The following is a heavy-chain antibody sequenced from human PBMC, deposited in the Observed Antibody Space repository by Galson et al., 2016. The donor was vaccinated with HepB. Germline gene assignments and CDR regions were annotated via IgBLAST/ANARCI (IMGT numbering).Heavy chain of an antibody. D-gene: IGHD6-13*01. V-gene: IGHV3-53*01. CDR3: ARGGGAAAAA. Sequence: SLRLSCAASGFTVSNNYMRWVRQAPGKALEWVSLIYSSGNTHYADSVKGLFTISRDSSKNTVYLQMNSLRVDDTAVYYCARGGGAAAAAWGQGTLVTVSS. J-gene: IGHJ5*02. CDR2: IYSSGNT. CDR1: GFTVSNNY.